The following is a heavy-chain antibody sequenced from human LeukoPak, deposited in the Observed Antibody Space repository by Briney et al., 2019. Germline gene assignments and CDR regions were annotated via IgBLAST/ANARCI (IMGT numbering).Heavy chain of an antibody. Sequence: SETLSLTCTVSGGSISSYHWSWIRQPPGKGLQWIGFIYSSVSTNYNPSLKSRVTISLDTSKNQLSLRVSSVTSADTAVYYCARGNSGYDYAFDIWGQGTMVTVSS. CDR3: ARGNSGYDYAFDI. V-gene: IGHV4-59*01. J-gene: IGHJ3*02. CDR1: GGSISSYH. CDR2: IYSSVST. D-gene: IGHD5-12*01.